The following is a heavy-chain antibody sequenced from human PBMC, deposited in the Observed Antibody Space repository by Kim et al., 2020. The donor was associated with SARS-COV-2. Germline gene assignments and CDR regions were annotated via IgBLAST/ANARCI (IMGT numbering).Heavy chain of an antibody. J-gene: IGHJ5*02. Sequence: SETLSLTCTVSGGSISSSSYYWGWIRQPPGKGLEWIGSIYYSGSTYYNPSLKSRVTISVDTSKNQFSLKLSSVTAADTAVYYCARHRWELLMRGLVWFDPWGQGTLVTVSS. CDR1: GGSISSSSYY. CDR3: ARHRWELLMRGLVWFDP. CDR2: IYYSGST. V-gene: IGHV4-39*01. D-gene: IGHD1-26*01.